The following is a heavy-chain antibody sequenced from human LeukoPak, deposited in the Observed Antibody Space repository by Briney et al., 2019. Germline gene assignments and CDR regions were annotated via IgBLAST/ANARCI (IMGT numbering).Heavy chain of an antibody. CDR3: AREGPRGNSQFDY. CDR1: GFTFSSYG. V-gene: IGHV3-33*01. CDR2: IWYDGSNK. Sequence: GGSLRLSCAAPGFTFSSYGMHWVRQAPGKGLEWVALIWYDGSNKYYTDSVKGRLTISRDNSKNTLYLQMNSLRAEDTAIYYCAREGPRGNSQFDYWGQGTLVTVSS. J-gene: IGHJ4*02. D-gene: IGHD2/OR15-2a*01.